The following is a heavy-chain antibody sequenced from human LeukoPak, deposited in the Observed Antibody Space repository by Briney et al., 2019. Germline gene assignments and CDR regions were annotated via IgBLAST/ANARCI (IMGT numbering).Heavy chain of an antibody. J-gene: IGHJ6*04. D-gene: IGHD3-10*02. CDR2: ISSSGSTI. Sequence: GGSLRLSCAASGFTVSSNYMNWVRQAPGKGLECVSYISSSGSTIYYADSVKGRFTISRDNAKNSLYLQMNSLRAEDKAVYYCAELGITMIGGVWGKGTTVTISS. CDR3: AELGITMIGGV. CDR1: GFTVSSNY. V-gene: IGHV3-48*03.